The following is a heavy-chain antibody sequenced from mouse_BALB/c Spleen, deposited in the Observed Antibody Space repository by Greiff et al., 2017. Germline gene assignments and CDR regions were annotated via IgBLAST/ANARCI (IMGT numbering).Heavy chain of an antibody. J-gene: IGHJ3*01. CDR3: ARMEDDGYPAWFAY. CDR2: ISSGGST. Sequence: EVMLVESGGGLVKPGGSLKLSCAASGFTFSSCAMSWVRQTPEKRLEWVASISSGGSTYYPDSVKGRFTISRDNARNILYLQMSSLRSEDTAMYYCARMEDDGYPAWFAYWGQGTLGTVSA. CDR1: GFTFSSCA. D-gene: IGHD2-3*01. V-gene: IGHV5-6-5*01.